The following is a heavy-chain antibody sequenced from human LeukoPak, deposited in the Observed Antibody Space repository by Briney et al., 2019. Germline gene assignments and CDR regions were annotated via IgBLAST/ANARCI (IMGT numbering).Heavy chain of an antibody. J-gene: IGHJ4*02. CDR2: ISSSGSTI. V-gene: IGHV3-48*03. D-gene: IGHD3-22*01. Sequence: GGSLRLSCAASGFTFSSYEMNWVRQAPGRGLEWVSYISSSGSTIYYADSVKGRFTISRDNAKNSLYLQMNSLRAEDTAVYYCARDRYYYDSSGYYRNAHPVYYFDYWGQGTLVTVSS. CDR1: GFTFSSYE. CDR3: ARDRYYYDSSGYYRNAHPVYYFDY.